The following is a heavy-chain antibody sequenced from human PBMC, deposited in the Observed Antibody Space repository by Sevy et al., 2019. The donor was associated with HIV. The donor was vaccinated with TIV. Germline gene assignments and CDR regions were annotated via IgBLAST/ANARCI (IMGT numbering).Heavy chain of an antibody. D-gene: IGHD2-15*01. V-gene: IGHV3-23*01. Sequence: GGSLRLSCSASEFTFSSYAMSWVRQAPGKGLEWVSSISGSGRFTYYADFVEGRFIISRDNSKNTLSVQMNSLRAEDTAVYYGAKGFCSGATCPRDYYYYGIDVWGQGTTVTVSS. CDR2: ISGSGRFT. J-gene: IGHJ6*02. CDR1: EFTFSSYA. CDR3: AKGFCSGATCPRDYYYYGIDV.